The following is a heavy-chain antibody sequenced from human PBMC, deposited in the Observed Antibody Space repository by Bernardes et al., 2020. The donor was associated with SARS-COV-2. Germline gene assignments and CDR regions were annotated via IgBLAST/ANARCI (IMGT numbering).Heavy chain of an antibody. CDR2: VIDTGSS. V-gene: IGHV4-34*12. Sequence: SETLSLTCGVSGGSFEGYFWSWIRQSPKKGLEFIGEVIDTGSSNYNPSLKRRVTLSADKSKRQFSLNLSSLTAADNGLYYCARRRIGVTVWFDVWGQGILVTVSS. D-gene: IGHD2-21*02. J-gene: IGHJ5*02. CDR1: GGSFEGYF. CDR3: ARRRIGVTVWFDV.